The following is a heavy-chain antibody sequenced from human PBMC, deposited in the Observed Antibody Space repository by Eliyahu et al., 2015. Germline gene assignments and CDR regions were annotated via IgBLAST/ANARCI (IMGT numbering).Heavy chain of an antibody. CDR2: IYTRGGT. D-gene: IGHD6-19*01. Sequence: QVQLQESGPGLVKPSETLSLTCTVSGGSISSYXXSWTRQPAGKGLEWIGRIYTRGGTNYNPSLKSRVTMSVDTSKNQFSLKLSSVTAADTAVYYCARDQELIEQWLPSDYYYYGMDVWGQGTTVTVSS. CDR3: ARDQELIEQWLPSDYYYYGMDV. J-gene: IGHJ6*02. CDR1: GGSISSYX. V-gene: IGHV4-4*07.